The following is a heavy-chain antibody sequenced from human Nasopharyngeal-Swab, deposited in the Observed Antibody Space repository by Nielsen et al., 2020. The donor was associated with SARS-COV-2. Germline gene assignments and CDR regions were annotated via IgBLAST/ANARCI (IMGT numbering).Heavy chain of an antibody. V-gene: IGHV3-33*01. D-gene: IGHD3-9*01. J-gene: IGHJ4*02. CDR2: IWYDGSNK. CDR3: ARDGDILTGLSLDY. Sequence: WIRQPPGKGLEWVAIIWYDGSNKYNADSVKGRFTISRDNSKNTLYLQMNSLRAEDTAVYYCARDGDILTGLSLDYWGQGTLVTVSS.